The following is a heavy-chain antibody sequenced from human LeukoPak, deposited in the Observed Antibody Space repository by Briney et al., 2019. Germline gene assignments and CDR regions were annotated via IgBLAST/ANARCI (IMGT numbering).Heavy chain of an antibody. Sequence: GGSLRLSCAASGFTFSSYWMHWVRQAPGKGLVWVSRINSDGSSTSYADSVKGRFTISRDNAKNTLYLQMNSLRAEDTAVYYCARVDSHEFDYGDYLVSPANAFDIWGQGTMVTVSS. CDR3: ARVDSHEFDYGDYLVSPANAFDI. CDR2: INSDGSST. V-gene: IGHV3-74*01. CDR1: GFTFSSYW. J-gene: IGHJ3*02. D-gene: IGHD4-17*01.